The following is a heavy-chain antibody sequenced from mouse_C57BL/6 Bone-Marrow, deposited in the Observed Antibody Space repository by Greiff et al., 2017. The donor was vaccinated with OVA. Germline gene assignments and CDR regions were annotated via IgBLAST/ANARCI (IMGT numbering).Heavy chain of an antibody. D-gene: IGHD3-3*01. J-gene: IGHJ4*01. Sequence: QVQLQQSGAELVRPGASVTLSCKASGYTFTDYEMHWVKQTPVHGLEWIGAIDPETGGTAYNQKFKGKAILTADKSSSTAYMELRSLTSEDSAVYYCTRSRAWNAMDYWGQGTSVTVSS. V-gene: IGHV1-15*01. CDR1: GYTFTDYE. CDR3: TRSRAWNAMDY. CDR2: IDPETGGT.